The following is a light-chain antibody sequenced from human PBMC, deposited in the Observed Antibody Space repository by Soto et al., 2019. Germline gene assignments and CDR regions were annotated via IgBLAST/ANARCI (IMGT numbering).Light chain of an antibody. CDR3: QQANSFLLS. J-gene: IGKJ4*02. CDR2: AES. V-gene: IGKV1-12*01. Sequence: DIQMTQSPSSVSASVGDRVTFPCRSSQGISSCLAWYPQKPGKAPRLLIYAESSLQSGVPSRFSGSGSGTDFTLTISSLQPEDFATYYCQQANSFLLSFGGGTKVEGK. CDR1: QGISSC.